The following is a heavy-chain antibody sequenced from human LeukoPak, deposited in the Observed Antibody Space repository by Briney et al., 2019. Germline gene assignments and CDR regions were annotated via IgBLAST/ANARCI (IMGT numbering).Heavy chain of an antibody. CDR2: ISGSGGST. CDR1: GFTFSSYA. V-gene: IGHV3-23*01. D-gene: IGHD6-19*01. J-gene: IGHJ4*02. Sequence: GGSLRLSCAASGFTFSSYAMSWVRQAPGKGLEWVSAISGSGGSTYYADSVKGRFTISRDNSRNTLYLQMNSLRAEDTAVYYCAKDYSGIAVAGMIYWGQGTLVTVSS. CDR3: AKDYSGIAVAGMIY.